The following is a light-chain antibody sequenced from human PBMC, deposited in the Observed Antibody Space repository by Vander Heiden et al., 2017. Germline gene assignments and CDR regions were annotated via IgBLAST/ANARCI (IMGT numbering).Light chain of an antibody. J-gene: IGLJ3*02. V-gene: IGLV1-40*01. Sequence: QSVLTQPPSVSGAPGQRGTISGTGSSSHIGAGYDVHWYQQLPGTAPKLLIYGNSNRPSGVPDRFSGSKSGTSASLAITGLQAEDEADYYCQSYDSSLRGVFGGGTKLTVL. CDR3: QSYDSSLRGV. CDR1: SSHIGAGYD. CDR2: GNS.